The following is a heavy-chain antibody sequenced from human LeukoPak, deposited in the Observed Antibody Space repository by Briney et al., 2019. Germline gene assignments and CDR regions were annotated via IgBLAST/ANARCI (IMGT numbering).Heavy chain of an antibody. J-gene: IGHJ4*02. CDR1: GYSFTSYC. CDR3: ARPSSLYYYGSGSYWVY. D-gene: IGHD3-10*01. Sequence: GESLQISCKGSGYSFTSYCIGCVRRLPGKGLEWMGILYPGDSDTRYSPSSQSQVTTSADKSISTAYMQWSSLKASDTAMYYCARPSSLYYYGSGSYWVYWGQGTLVTVS. CDR2: LYPGDSDT. V-gene: IGHV5-51*01.